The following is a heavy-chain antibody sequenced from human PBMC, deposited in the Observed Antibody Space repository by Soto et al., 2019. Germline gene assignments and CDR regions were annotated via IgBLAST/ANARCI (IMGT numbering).Heavy chain of an antibody. V-gene: IGHV4-39*07. CDR1: GGSISSSSYY. J-gene: IGHJ4*02. CDR3: ARDKITGLFDY. D-gene: IGHD2-8*02. CDR2: IYYSGYT. Sequence: PSETLSLTCTVSGGSISSSSYYWGWIRQPPGKGLEWIGSIYYSGYTNYNPSLKSRVTISVDTSKNQFSLKLTSVTAADTAVYYCARDKITGLFDYWGQGTLVTVSS.